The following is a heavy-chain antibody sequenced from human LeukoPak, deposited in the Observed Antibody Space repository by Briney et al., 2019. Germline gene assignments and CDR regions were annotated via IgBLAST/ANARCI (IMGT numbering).Heavy chain of an antibody. Sequence: SETLSLTCAVYGGSFSGYYWSWIRQPPGKGLEWIGEINHSGSTNYNPSLMSRVTISVDTSKNQFSLKLSSVTAADTAVYFCAIQNYGSAPLRYWGQGTLVTVSS. CDR1: GGSFSGYY. CDR3: AIQNYGSAPLRY. CDR2: INHSGST. V-gene: IGHV4-34*01. D-gene: IGHD3-10*01. J-gene: IGHJ4*02.